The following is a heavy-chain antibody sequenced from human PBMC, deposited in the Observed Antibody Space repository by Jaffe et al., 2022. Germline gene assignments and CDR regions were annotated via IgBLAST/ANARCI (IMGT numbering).Heavy chain of an antibody. CDR3: AKLQGGIAAAGTFYYYYYMDV. V-gene: IGHV3-30*02. CDR1: GFTFSSYG. CDR2: IRYDGSNK. J-gene: IGHJ6*03. Sequence: QVQLVESGGGVVQPGGSLRLSCAASGFTFSSYGMHWVRQAPGKGLEWVAFIRYDGSNKYYADSVKGRFTISRDNSKNTLYLQMNSLRAEDTAVYYCAKLQGGIAAAGTFYYYYYMDVWGKGTTVTVSS. D-gene: IGHD6-13*01.